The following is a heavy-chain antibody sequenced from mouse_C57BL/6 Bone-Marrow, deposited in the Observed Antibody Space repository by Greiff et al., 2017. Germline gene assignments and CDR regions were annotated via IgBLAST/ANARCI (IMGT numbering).Heavy chain of an antibody. J-gene: IGHJ3*01. D-gene: IGHD1-1*01. V-gene: IGHV1-66*01. CDR2: IYPGSGNT. CDR3: ARDYYGTLFAY. CDR1: GYSFTSYY. Sequence: LVESGPELVKPGASVKISCKASGYSFTSYYIHWVKQRPGQGLEWIGWIYPGSGNTKYNEKFKGKATLTADTSSSTAYMQLSSLTSEDSAVYYCARDYYGTLFAYWGQGTLVTVSA.